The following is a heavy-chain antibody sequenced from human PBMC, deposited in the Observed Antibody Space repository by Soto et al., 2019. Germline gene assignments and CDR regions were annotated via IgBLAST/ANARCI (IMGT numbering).Heavy chain of an antibody. J-gene: IGHJ4*02. CDR3: GRAATDSEDPWDYLYY. Sequence: GASVKVSCKASGYSFTIYGISWVRQAPGQGLEWMGWISSHNGKTNYAQRLEGRVTMTTDKYTTTAYMELRSLRSDDTAVYYCGRAATDSEDPWDYLYYWGQGTLVTVSS. CDR2: ISSHNGKT. V-gene: IGHV1-18*01. D-gene: IGHD1-26*01. CDR1: GYSFTIYG.